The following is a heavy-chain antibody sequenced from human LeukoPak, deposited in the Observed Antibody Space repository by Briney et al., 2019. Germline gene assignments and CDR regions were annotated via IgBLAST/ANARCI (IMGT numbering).Heavy chain of an antibody. D-gene: IGHD5-18*01. Sequence: ASVKVSCRAPGYTFTSYYMHWVRQAPGQGLEWMGIINPSGGSTSYAQKFQGRVTMTRDTSTSTVYMELSSLRSEDTAVYYCARDRKAQLWLLDYWGQGTLVTVSS. CDR1: GYTFTSYY. CDR3: ARDRKAQLWLLDY. J-gene: IGHJ4*02. V-gene: IGHV1-46*01. CDR2: INPSGGST.